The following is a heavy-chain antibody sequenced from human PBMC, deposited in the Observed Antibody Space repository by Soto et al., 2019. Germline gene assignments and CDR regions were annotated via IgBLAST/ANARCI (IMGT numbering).Heavy chain of an antibody. J-gene: IGHJ6*02. D-gene: IGHD3-10*01. V-gene: IGHV3-33*01. Sequence: GGSLRLSCAASGFTFSRYCMHWVRQAPGKGLEWVAVIWYDGSNKYYADSVKGRFTISRDNSKNTLYLQMNSLRAEDTAVYYCARGGAYGSGNDYYYYGMDVWGQGTTVTVSS. CDR3: ARGGAYGSGNDYYYYGMDV. CDR2: IWYDGSNK. CDR1: GFTFSRYC.